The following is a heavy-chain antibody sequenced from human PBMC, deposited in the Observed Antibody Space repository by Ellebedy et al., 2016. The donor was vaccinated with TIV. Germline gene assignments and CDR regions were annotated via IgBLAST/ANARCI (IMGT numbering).Heavy chain of an antibody. CDR2: IKEDGSAQ. Sequence: GGSLRLSCAASGFAFSNYWMSWVRQAPGKGLEWVANIKEDGSAQNYVDSVKGRFTVSRDNAKNSLYLQMNGLRAEDTAVYYCAGPARGPPGYWGQGTLVTVSS. V-gene: IGHV3-7*03. J-gene: IGHJ4*02. D-gene: IGHD3-10*01. CDR1: GFAFSNYW. CDR3: AGPARGPPGY.